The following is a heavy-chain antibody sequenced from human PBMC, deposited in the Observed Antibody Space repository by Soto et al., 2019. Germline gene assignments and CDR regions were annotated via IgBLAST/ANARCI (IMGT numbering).Heavy chain of an antibody. CDR2: ISAYNGNT. Sequence: GASVKVSCKASGYTFTSYGISWVRQAPGQGLEWMGWISAYNGNTSYAQKLQGRVTVTTDTSTSTAYMELRSLRSDDTAVYYCARISGITIFGVVIFAPDYYYGMDVWAKGPRSPSP. D-gene: IGHD3-3*01. CDR1: GYTFTSYG. V-gene: IGHV1-18*04. J-gene: IGHJ6*02. CDR3: ARISGITIFGVVIFAPDYYYGMDV.